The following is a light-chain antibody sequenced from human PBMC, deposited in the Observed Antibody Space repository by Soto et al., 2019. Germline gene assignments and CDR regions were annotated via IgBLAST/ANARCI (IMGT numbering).Light chain of an antibody. Sequence: EIVMTQSPATLSVSPGERATLSCRASQSVSSNLAWYQQRPGQAPRLLIYGASTRATGIPVRFSGSGSGTEFTLTISSLQSEAFAVYYCQQYNNWPPGTFGPGTKVDIK. CDR3: QQYNNWPPGT. J-gene: IGKJ3*01. V-gene: IGKV3-15*01. CDR2: GAS. CDR1: QSVSSN.